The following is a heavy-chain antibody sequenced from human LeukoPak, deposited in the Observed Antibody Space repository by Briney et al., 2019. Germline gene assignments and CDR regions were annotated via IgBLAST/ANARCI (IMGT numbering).Heavy chain of an antibody. J-gene: IGHJ5*02. V-gene: IGHV1-2*02. CDR1: GYTFTGYY. CDR2: INPNSGGT. CDR3: ARGITMVREVIMDWFDP. D-gene: IGHD3-10*01. Sequence: ASVKVSCKASGYTFTGYYMHWVRQAPGQGLEWMGWINPNSGGTNYAQKYQGRVTMTRDTSISTAYMELSRLRSDDTAVYYCARGITMVREVIMDWFDPWGEGTLVTDSS.